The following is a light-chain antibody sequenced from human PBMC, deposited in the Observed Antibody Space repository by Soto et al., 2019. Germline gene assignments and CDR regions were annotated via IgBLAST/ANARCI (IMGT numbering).Light chain of an antibody. J-gene: IGKJ1*01. V-gene: IGKV3-11*01. CDR3: QQRSNWWT. CDR1: QSVSRY. Sequence: DSVLTQSPGTLSLSPGDRATLSCRASQSVSRYFAWYQQKPGQAPRLLIYDVSTRATGIPARFSGSGSGTDFTLTISSLEPEDFAVYYCQQRSNWWTFGQGTKVDIK. CDR2: DVS.